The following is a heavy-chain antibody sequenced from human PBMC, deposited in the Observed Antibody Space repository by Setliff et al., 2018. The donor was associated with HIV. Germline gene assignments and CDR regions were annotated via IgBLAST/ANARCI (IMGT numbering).Heavy chain of an antibody. CDR1: GGSISSSSSY. Sequence: PSETLSLTCTVSGGSISSSSSYWGWIRHSPGKGLEWIGSVYYSGNTYNNPSLKSRVTISVDTSKNQFSLKLSSVTAADTAVYYCARLSSGYKNWYFDLWGRGTLVTVSS. J-gene: IGHJ2*01. CDR2: VYYSGNT. CDR3: ARLSSGYKNWYFDL. D-gene: IGHD3-22*01. V-gene: IGHV4-39*01.